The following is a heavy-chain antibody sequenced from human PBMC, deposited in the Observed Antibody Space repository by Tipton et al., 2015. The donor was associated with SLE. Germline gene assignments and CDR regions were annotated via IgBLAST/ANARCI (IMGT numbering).Heavy chain of an antibody. CDR2: ISGSGGST. J-gene: IGHJ4*02. CDR1: GFTFSSYA. V-gene: IGHV3-23*01. CDR3: AKDRSGSSSHLDY. Sequence: SLRLSCAASGFTFSSYAMSWVRQAPGKGLEWVSAISGSGGSTYYADSGKGRFTISRDNSKNTLYLQMNSLRAEDTAVYYCAKDRSGSSSHLDYWGQGTLVTVSS. D-gene: IGHD6-6*01.